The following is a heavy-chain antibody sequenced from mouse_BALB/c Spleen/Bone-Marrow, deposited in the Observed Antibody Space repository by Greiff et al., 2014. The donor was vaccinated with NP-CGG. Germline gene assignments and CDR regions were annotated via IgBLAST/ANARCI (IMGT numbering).Heavy chain of an antibody. CDR1: GFNIKDTY. CDR3: ATLTTVVDAMDY. Sequence: VQLPQSGAELVKPGASVKLSCTASGFNIKDTYMHWVKQRPEKGLEWIGRIDPANGNTKYDPKFQGKATITADTSSNTAYLQLSSLTSEDTAVYYCATLTTVVDAMDYWGQGTSVTVSS. J-gene: IGHJ4*01. D-gene: IGHD1-1*01. V-gene: IGHV14-3*02. CDR2: IDPANGNT.